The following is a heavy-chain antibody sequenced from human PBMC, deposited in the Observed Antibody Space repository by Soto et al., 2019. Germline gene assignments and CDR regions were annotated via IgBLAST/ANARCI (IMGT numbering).Heavy chain of an antibody. CDR3: TRDWGYQLLGPYYFDY. Sequence: EVQLVESGGGLVNPGRSLRLSCTASGFTFGDYAMSWFRQAPGKGLEWVGFIRSKAYGGTTEYAASVKGRFTISRDDSKSIAYLQMNSLKTEDTAVYYCTRDWGYQLLGPYYFDYWGQGTLVTVSS. V-gene: IGHV3-49*05. CDR1: GFTFGDYA. J-gene: IGHJ4*02. D-gene: IGHD2-2*01. CDR2: IRSKAYGGTT.